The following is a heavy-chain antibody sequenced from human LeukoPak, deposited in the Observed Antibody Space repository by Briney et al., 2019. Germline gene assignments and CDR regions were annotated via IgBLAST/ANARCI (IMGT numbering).Heavy chain of an antibody. CDR2: IGGDGRRK. CDR3: ARDNGDVVAPLLDV. CDR1: GLTFSSQW. D-gene: IGHD2-21*01. V-gene: IGHV3-7*01. Sequence: GGSLRLSCVASGLTFSSQWMTWVRQAPGKGLEWLANIGGDGRRKFYEDSVEGRFTISRDNAESSLYLQMNSLRAEDTARYYCARDNGDVVAPLLDVWGKGTTVTISS. J-gene: IGHJ6*04.